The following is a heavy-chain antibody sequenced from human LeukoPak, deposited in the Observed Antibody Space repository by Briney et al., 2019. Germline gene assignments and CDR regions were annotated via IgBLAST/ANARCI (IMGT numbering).Heavy chain of an antibody. CDR3: AMRDCSSTSCSPYWYFDL. V-gene: IGHV1-69*13. Sequence: GASVKVSCKASGGTFSSYAISWVRQAPGQGLEWMGGIIPIFGTANYAQKFQGRVTITADESTSTAYMELSSLRSEDTAVYYCAMRDCSSTSCSPYWYFDLWGRGTLVTVSS. D-gene: IGHD2-2*01. CDR2: IIPIFGTA. CDR1: GGTFSSYA. J-gene: IGHJ2*01.